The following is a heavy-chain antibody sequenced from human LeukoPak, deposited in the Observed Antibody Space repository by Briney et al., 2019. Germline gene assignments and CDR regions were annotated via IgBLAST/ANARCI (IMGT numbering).Heavy chain of an antibody. CDR1: GGTFSSYA. CDR2: IIPIFGTT. J-gene: IGHJ5*02. Sequence: SVKVSCKASGGTFSSYAISWMRQAPGQGLEWMGGIIPIFGTTNYAQNFQGRVTITADKSTSTAYMELSSLRSEDTAVYYCARDSSITILGPWGQGTLVTVSS. V-gene: IGHV1-69*06. CDR3: ARDSSITILGP. D-gene: IGHD3-10*02.